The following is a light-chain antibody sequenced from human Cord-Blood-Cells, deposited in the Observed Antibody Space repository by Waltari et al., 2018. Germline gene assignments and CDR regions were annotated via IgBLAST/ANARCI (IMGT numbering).Light chain of an antibody. CDR3: QQYYSTPYT. Sequence: DNQMTPSPSSLSASVGDRVTITCRASQGISNSLAWYQQKPGKAPKLLLYAASRLESGIPSRFSGSGSGTDYTLTISSLQPEDFATYYCQQYYSTPYTFGQGTKLEIK. CDR2: AAS. V-gene: IGKV1-NL1*01. CDR1: QGISNS. J-gene: IGKJ2*01.